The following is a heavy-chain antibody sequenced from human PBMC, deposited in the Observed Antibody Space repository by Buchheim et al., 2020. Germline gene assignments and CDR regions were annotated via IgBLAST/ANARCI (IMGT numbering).Heavy chain of an antibody. CDR1: GFTFSSYG. Sequence: QVQLVESGGGVVQPGRSLRLSCAASGFTFSSYGMHWVRQAPGKGLEWVAVISYDGSNKYYADSVKGRFTISRDNSKNTLYLQMNSLRAEDTAVYYCAKDGSETTCCYFDYWGQGTL. CDR3: AKDGSETTCCYFDY. D-gene: IGHD1-7*01. CDR2: ISYDGSNK. J-gene: IGHJ4*02. V-gene: IGHV3-30*18.